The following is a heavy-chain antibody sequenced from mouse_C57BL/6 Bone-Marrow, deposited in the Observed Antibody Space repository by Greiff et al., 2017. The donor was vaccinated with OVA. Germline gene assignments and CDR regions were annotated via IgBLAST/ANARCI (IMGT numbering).Heavy chain of an antibody. J-gene: IGHJ2*01. CDR2: IYPRDGST. V-gene: IGHV1-85*01. D-gene: IGHD2-4*01. Sequence: VQRVESGPELVKPGASVKLSCKASGYTFTSYDINWVKQRPGQGLEWIGWIYPRDGSTKYNEKLKGKSTLTVDTSSSTAYMELHSLTSEDSAVYFCAILGLYDYGYWGQGTTLTVSS. CDR1: GYTFTSYD. CDR3: AILGLYDYGY.